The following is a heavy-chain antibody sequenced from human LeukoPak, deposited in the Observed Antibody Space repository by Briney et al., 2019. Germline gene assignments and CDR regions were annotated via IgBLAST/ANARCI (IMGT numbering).Heavy chain of an antibody. CDR1: GFNFSSYG. CDR3: AKVAGWFAGSAFDI. Sequence: GGSLRLSCAASGFNFSSYGIHWVRQAPGKGLEWVAVIWYDGSNKYYADSVKGRFTISRDNSKNTLYLQMNSLRAEDTAVYYCAKVAGWFAGSAFDIWGQGTMVTVSS. D-gene: IGHD3-10*01. J-gene: IGHJ3*02. CDR2: IWYDGSNK. V-gene: IGHV3-33*06.